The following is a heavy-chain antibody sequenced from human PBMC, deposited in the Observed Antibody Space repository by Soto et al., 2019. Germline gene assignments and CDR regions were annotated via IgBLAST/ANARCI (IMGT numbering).Heavy chain of an antibody. CDR2: MNPNSGNT. CDR1: GYTFTSSD. Sequence: QVQLVQSWAELRKPGASVKVSCKASGYTFTSSDINWVRQATGQGLEWMGWMNPNSGNTGYAQKFQGRVTMTRNTSISTAYMELNGLRSEDTAVYYCARGSLECSSTSCYEYWGQGTLVTVSS. V-gene: IGHV1-8*01. CDR3: ARGSLECSSTSCYEY. D-gene: IGHD2-2*01. J-gene: IGHJ4*02.